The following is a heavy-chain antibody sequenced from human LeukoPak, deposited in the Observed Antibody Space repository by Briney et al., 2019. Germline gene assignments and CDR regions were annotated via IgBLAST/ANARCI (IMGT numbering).Heavy chain of an antibody. Sequence: SETLSLTCTVSGGSISPYYWSWIRQPPGKGLEWIGEINHSGSTNYNPSLKSRVTISVDTSKNQFSLKLSSVTAADTAVYYCARGRIVLGYWGQGTLVTVSS. CDR3: ARGRIVLGY. D-gene: IGHD2-8*02. CDR1: GGSISPYY. V-gene: IGHV4-34*01. J-gene: IGHJ4*02. CDR2: INHSGST.